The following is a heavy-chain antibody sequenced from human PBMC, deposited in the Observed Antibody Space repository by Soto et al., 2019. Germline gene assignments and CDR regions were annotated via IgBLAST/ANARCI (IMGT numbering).Heavy chain of an antibody. CDR2: ISGSGGST. D-gene: IGHD3-3*01. J-gene: IGHJ6*02. V-gene: IGHV3-23*01. CDR3: AKASTIFGVVPWGMDV. Sequence: GGSLRLSCAASGFTFSSYAMIWVRQAPGKGLEWVSAISGSGGSTYYADSVKGRFTISRDNSKNTLYLQMNSLRAEDTAVYYCAKASTIFGVVPWGMDVWGQGTTVTVSS. CDR1: GFTFSSYA.